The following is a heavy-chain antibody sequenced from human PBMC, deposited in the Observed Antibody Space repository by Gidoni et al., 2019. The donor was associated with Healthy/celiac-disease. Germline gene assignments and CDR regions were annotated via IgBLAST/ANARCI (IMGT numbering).Heavy chain of an antibody. Sequence: EVQLLESGGGLVQPGGSLRLSCADSGFTFSSYAMSWVRQAPGKGLEWVSAISGSGGSTYYADAVKGRFTISRDNSKNTLYLQMNSLRAEDTAVYYCAKYGAAYPTYYYYGMDVWGQGTTVTVSS. CDR2: ISGSGGST. CDR1: GFTFSSYA. V-gene: IGHV3-23*01. D-gene: IGHD3-10*01. CDR3: AKYGAAYPTYYYYGMDV. J-gene: IGHJ6*02.